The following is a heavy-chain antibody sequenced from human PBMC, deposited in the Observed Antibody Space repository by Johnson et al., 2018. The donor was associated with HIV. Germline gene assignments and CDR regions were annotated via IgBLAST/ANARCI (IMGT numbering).Heavy chain of an antibody. D-gene: IGHD2-21*01. CDR3: ARDWVIGDAFDI. Sequence: VQLVESGGGLVQPGRSLRLSCAASGFTFDDYAMHWVRQVPGKGLEWVSGISWNSGSIGYADSVKGRFTISRDNAKNSLYLQMNSLRAEDTAVYYWARDWVIGDAFDIWGQGTKVTVSS. V-gene: IGHV3-9*01. CDR1: GFTFDDYA. J-gene: IGHJ3*02. CDR2: ISWNSGSI.